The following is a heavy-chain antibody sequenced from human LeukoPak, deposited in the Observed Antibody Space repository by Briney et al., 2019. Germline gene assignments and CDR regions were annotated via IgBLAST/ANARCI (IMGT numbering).Heavy chain of an antibody. V-gene: IGHV4-4*02. D-gene: IGHD3-10*01. CDR2: MFHSGDT. Sequence: SETLSLTCAVSGVSVSTMNWWIWVRRPPGKGLEWIGEMFHSGDTKYNPSLMSRATISLDKSQNEFSLKLNSVTAADTAVYYCARGGYGSGNRVYYMDVWGKGTTVIVSS. CDR3: ARGGYGSGNRVYYMDV. CDR1: GVSVSTMNW. J-gene: IGHJ6*03.